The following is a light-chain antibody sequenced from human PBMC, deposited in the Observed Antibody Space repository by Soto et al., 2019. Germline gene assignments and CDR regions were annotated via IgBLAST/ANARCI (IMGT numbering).Light chain of an antibody. CDR3: GTWDSSLSAPEV. Sequence: QSVLTQPPSVSAAPGQKVTISCSGSSSNIGNNYVSWYQQLPGTAPKPLIYDNNKRPSGIPDRFSGSKSGTSATLGITGLQTGDEADYYCGTWDSSLSAPEVFGGGTKLTVL. V-gene: IGLV1-51*01. J-gene: IGLJ2*01. CDR1: SSNIGNNY. CDR2: DNN.